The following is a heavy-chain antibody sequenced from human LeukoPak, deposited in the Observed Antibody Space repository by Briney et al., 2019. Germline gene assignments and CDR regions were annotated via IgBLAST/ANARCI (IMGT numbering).Heavy chain of an antibody. V-gene: IGHV3-74*01. CDR3: ARDWWFDP. CDR1: GFTFSSYS. J-gene: IGHJ5*02. CDR2: INSDGSST. Sequence: PGGSLRLSCAASGFTFSSYSMNWVRQAPGKRLGWVSRINSDGSSTSYADSVKGRFTISRDNAKNTLYLQMNSLRAEDTAVYYCARDWWFDPWGQGTLVTVSS.